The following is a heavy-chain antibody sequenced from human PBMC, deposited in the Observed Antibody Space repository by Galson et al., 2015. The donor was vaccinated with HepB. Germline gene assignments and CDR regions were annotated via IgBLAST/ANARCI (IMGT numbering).Heavy chain of an antibody. CDR2: VNTNPGNP. V-gene: IGHV7-4-1*02. CDR3: ARDGDYGEYLQD. CDR1: GYTFNTYA. Sequence: SVKVSCKPSGYTFNTYAMNWVRQAPEQGLECMGCVNTNPGNPNPAQGFTGRFVFSLDTSVSTAYLQISSLKPEDTAVYYCARDGDYGEYLQDWGQGTLVTVSS. D-gene: IGHD4-17*01. J-gene: IGHJ1*01.